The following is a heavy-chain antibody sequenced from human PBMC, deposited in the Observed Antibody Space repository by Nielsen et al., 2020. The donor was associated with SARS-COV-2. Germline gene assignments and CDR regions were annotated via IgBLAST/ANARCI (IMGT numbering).Heavy chain of an antibody. J-gene: IGHJ5*02. D-gene: IGHD2-2*02. CDR1: GGSFSGYY. CDR3: ARGRSRRYCSSTSCYTSLWFDP. CDR2: INHSGST. Sequence: SETLSLTCAVYGGSFSGYYWSWIRQPPGKGLEWIGEINHSGSTNYNPSLKSRVTISVDTFKNQFSLKLSSVTAADTAVYYCARGRSRRYCSSTSCYTSLWFDPWGQGTLVTVSS. V-gene: IGHV4-34*01.